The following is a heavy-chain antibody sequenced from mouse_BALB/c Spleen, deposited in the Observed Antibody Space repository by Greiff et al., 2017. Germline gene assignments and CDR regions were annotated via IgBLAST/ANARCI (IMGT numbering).Heavy chain of an antibody. Sequence: EVQGVESGGGLVQPGGSLKLSCAASGFTFSSYTMSWVRQTPEKRLEWVAYISNGGGSTYYPDTVKGRFTISRDNAKNTLYLQMSSLKSEDTAMDYCARHYGNYWYFDVWGAGTTVTVSS. D-gene: IGHD2-1*01. J-gene: IGHJ1*01. CDR1: GFTFSSYT. CDR2: ISNGGGST. CDR3: ARHYGNYWYFDV. V-gene: IGHV5-12-2*01.